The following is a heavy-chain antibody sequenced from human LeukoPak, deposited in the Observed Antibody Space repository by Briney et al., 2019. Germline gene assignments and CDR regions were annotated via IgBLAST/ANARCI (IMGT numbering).Heavy chain of an antibody. CDR1: GGSLSPYY. Sequence: SETLSLTCTVSGGSLSPYYWSWIRQAPGKGLQWIGYILYNGRTTNYNPSLKGRATILVDTSNNQFSLKLNSVTTADTAVYYCARVGDWNDLVYWGQGILVTVSS. J-gene: IGHJ4*02. V-gene: IGHV4-59*01. CDR2: ILYNGRTT. D-gene: IGHD1-1*01. CDR3: ARVGDWNDLVY.